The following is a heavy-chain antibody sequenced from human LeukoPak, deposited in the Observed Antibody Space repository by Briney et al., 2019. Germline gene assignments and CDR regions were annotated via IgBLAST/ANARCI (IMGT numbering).Heavy chain of an antibody. CDR1: GFTSSSYT. CDR3: VNDCSSSSCYDY. Sequence: GSLRLSCAASGFTSSSYTMNWFRQAPGKGLEWVSSISSSSGYIYYADSVKGRFTISRDNAKNSLYLQLNSLRAEDTAVYYCVNDCSSSSCYDYWGQGTLVTVSS. CDR2: ISSSSGYI. D-gene: IGHD2-2*01. J-gene: IGHJ4*02. V-gene: IGHV3-21*01.